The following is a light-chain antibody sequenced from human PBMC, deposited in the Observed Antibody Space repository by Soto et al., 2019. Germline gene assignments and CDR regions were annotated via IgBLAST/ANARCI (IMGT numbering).Light chain of an antibody. CDR3: LQDYGDSWT. V-gene: IGKV1-6*01. Sequence: MTQSPSSLSASVGEKIIITCRASRDVGSDVSWYQQKPGQAPKLLIYAASNLYTGVPSRFSGSRSGTEFTLTISSLQPEDFASYYCLQDYGDSWTFGQGTKVDNK. J-gene: IGKJ1*01. CDR2: AAS. CDR1: RDVGSD.